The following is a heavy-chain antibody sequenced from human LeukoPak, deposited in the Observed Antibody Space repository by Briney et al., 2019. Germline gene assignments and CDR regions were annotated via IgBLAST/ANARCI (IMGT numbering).Heavy chain of an antibody. Sequence: PSETLSLTCAVYGGSFSGYYWSWIRQPPGKGLEWIGEINHSGSTNYNPSLKSRVTISVETSKNQFSLKLSSVTAADTAVYYCARGLSSGWFFDYWGQGTLVTVSS. D-gene: IGHD6-19*01. CDR3: ARGLSSGWFFDY. J-gene: IGHJ4*02. CDR1: GGSFSGYY. CDR2: INHSGST. V-gene: IGHV4-34*01.